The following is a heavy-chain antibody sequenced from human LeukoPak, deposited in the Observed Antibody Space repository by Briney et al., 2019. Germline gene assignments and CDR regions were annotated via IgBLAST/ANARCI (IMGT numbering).Heavy chain of an antibody. D-gene: IGHD2-15*01. V-gene: IGHV3-66*01. CDR2: IYGGGST. CDR3: AREGKEPGSGYFDL. J-gene: IGHJ2*01. Sequence: GGSLRLSCAASGFTVSSNYMSWVRQAPGKGLEWVSVIYGGGSTFHADYVQGRFAISRDNSKDMLYLHMNTLRVEDTAVYYCAREGKEPGSGYFDLWGRGTVVTVSS. CDR1: GFTVSSNY.